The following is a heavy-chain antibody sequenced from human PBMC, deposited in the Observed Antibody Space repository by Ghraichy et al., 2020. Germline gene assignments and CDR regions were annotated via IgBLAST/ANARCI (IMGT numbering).Heavy chain of an antibody. J-gene: IGHJ4*02. CDR2: SYYSGST. CDR3: SRRDDYFDY. D-gene: IGHD5-24*01. CDR1: GDSIYNYY. Sequence: SETLSLTCTVSGDSIYNYYWSWIRQPQGKGLEWIGYSYYSGSTNYNPSLKSRVTISVDTSKSQFSLKLSSVTAAATAVYYCSRRDDYFDYWGQGTLVTVSS. V-gene: IGHV4-59*01.